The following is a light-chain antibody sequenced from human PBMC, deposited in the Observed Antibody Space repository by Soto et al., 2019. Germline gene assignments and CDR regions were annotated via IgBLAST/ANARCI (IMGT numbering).Light chain of an antibody. Sequence: SYELTQPPSVSVAPGKTARITCGGNNIGSKSVHWYQQKPGQAPVLVIYYDSDRPSGIPERFSGSNSGNTATLTISRVESKDEATYYCKVWNRSSDHVVFGGGTKVTVL. V-gene: IGLV3-21*04. J-gene: IGLJ2*01. CDR2: YDS. CDR1: NIGSKS. CDR3: KVWNRSSDHVV.